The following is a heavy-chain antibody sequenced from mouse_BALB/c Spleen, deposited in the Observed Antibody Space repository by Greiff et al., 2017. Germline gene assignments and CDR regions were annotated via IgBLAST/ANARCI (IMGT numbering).Heavy chain of an antibody. J-gene: IGHJ1*01. D-gene: IGHD6-5*01. CDR2: IWGDGST. V-gene: IGHV2-6-7*01. CDR1: GFSLTGYG. Sequence: QVQLKESGPGLVAPSQSLSITCTVSGFSLTGYGVNWVRQPPGKGLEWLGMIWGDGSTDYNSALNSRLSISKDNSKSQVFLKMNSLQTDDTARYYCARDYAWGYFDVWGAGTTVTVSS. CDR3: ARDYAWGYFDV.